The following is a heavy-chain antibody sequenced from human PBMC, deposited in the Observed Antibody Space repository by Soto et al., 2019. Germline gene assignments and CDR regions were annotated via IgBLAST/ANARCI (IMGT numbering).Heavy chain of an antibody. CDR1: GGSISSSSYY. D-gene: IGHD2-15*01. J-gene: IGHJ3*02. CDR2: IYYSGST. CDR3: ASINIVVVVAATPDAFDI. Sequence: QLQLQESGPGLVKPSETLSLTCTVSGGSISSSSYYWGWIRQPPGKGLEWIGSIYYSGSTYYNPSLKSRVTISVDTSKNQFSLKLSSVTAADTAVYYCASINIVVVVAATPDAFDIWGQGTMVTVSS. V-gene: IGHV4-39*01.